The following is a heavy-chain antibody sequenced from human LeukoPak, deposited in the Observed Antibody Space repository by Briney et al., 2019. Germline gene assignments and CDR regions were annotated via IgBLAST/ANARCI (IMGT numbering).Heavy chain of an antibody. V-gene: IGHV3-23*01. Sequence: GGSLRLSCSASGFSFSTYAMTWVRQAPGKGLEWVAGISGSGGATSNADSVKGRFTISRDNSKNTLYLQMNSLRAEDTAVYYCASPSAAVAGPFDYWGQGTLVTVSS. D-gene: IGHD6-19*01. CDR1: GFSFSTYA. J-gene: IGHJ4*02. CDR2: ISGSGGAT. CDR3: ASPSAAVAGPFDY.